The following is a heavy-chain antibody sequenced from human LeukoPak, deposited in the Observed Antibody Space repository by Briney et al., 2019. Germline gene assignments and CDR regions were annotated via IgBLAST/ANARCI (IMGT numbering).Heavy chain of an antibody. CDR2: ISAYNGNT. CDR1: GYTFTSDR. Sequence: ASVKVSCNETGYTFTSDRICIVRHAPSQKLEWMGWISAYNGNTNYAQKLQGRVTMTTDTSTSTAYMELRSPRSDDTAVYYCARGTTMLDYWGQGTLVTVSS. J-gene: IGHJ4*02. V-gene: IGHV1-18*01. CDR3: ARGTTMLDY. D-gene: IGHD1-7*01.